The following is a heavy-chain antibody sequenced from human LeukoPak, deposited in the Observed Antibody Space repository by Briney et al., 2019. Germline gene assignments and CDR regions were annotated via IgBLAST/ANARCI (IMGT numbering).Heavy chain of an antibody. CDR1: GYTFIGYY. CDR2: INPTSGVT. J-gene: IGHJ4*02. V-gene: IGHV1-2*02. Sequence: ASAKVSCKASGYTFIGYYIHWVRQAPGQGLEWMGSINPTSGVTNYAQKFQGRVTMTRDTSISTAYMELSSLRSDDTAVYYCARDQYCTSTGCYPYFHFWGQGTLVTVSS. CDR3: ARDQYCTSTGCYPYFHF. D-gene: IGHD2-2*01.